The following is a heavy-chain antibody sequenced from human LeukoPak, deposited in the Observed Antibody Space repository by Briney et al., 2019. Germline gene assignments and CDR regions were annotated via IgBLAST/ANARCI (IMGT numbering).Heavy chain of an antibody. CDR3: ARRADYFSTTGYDKFHY. Sequence: SETLSLTCTVSGGSITGYYWSWIRQPPGKGLEWIGYLYYSGGTDYNRSLKSRVTMSVDTSKNQFSLKLRFVTAADTAVYYCARRADYFSTTGYDKFHYWGQGSLVTVSS. CDR1: GGSITGYY. CDR2: LYYSGGT. V-gene: IGHV4-59*08. J-gene: IGHJ4*02. D-gene: IGHD3-9*01.